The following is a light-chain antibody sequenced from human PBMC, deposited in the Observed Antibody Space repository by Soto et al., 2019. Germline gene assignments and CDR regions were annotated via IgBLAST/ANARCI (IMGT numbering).Light chain of an antibody. J-gene: IGLJ1*01. CDR2: EVT. CDR3: SSYAGNNNDV. Sequence: QSALTQPPSASGSPGQSVTISCTGTSSDVGGYNYVSWYQQHPGKAPKLMIYEVTKRPSGVPARFSGSRSGNTASLTVSGLQTEDEADYYCSSYAGNNNDVFGSGTKLTVL. CDR1: SSDVGGYNY. V-gene: IGLV2-8*01.